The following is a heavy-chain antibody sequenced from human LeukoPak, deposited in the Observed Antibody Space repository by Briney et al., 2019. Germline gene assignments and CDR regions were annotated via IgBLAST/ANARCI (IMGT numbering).Heavy chain of an antibody. CDR1: GFTFSSYE. CDR2: ISSSDTTI. CDR3: ARISHDYELDY. Sequence: GGSLRLSCAASGFTFSSYEMTWVRQAPGKGLEWVSNISSSDTTIHYADSVKGRFTISRDNARNSLYLQMNSLRAEDTAVYYCARISHDYELDYWGQGTLVTVSS. D-gene: IGHD4-17*01. V-gene: IGHV3-48*03. J-gene: IGHJ4*02.